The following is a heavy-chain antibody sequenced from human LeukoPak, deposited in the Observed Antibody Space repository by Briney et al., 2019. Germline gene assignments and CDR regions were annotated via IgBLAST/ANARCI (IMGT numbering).Heavy chain of an antibody. CDR3: AQQGSVWSSPFDY. V-gene: IGHV3-23*01. J-gene: IGHJ4*02. Sequence: GGSLRLSCAASGFTFSSYAMSWVGQAPGKGLEGVSAISGSGGSKYYADSVKGRVTISRENSKKKLYLQMNSLRAEDTAVYYCAQQGSVWSSPFDYWGQGTLLTVSS. CDR2: ISGSGGSK. D-gene: IGHD6-19*01. CDR1: GFTFSSYA.